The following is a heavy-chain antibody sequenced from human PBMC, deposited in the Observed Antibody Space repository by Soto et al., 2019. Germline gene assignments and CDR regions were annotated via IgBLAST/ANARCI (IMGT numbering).Heavy chain of an antibody. V-gene: IGHV4-59*01. CDR3: ARVPSTYYYYGMDV. Sequence: QVQLQESGPGLVKPSETLSLTCTVSGGSISSYYWSWIQQPPGKGLEWIGYIYYSGSTNYNPSLKSRVTISVDTSKNQFSLKLSSVTAADTAVYYCARVPSTYYYYGMDVWGQGTTVTVSS. CDR2: IYYSGST. CDR1: GGSISSYY. J-gene: IGHJ6*02.